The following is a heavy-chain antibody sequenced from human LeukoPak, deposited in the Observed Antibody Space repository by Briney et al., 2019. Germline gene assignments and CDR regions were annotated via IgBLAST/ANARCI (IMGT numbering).Heavy chain of an antibody. CDR2: IIPILGIA. D-gene: IGHD6-6*01. CDR3: ARFGYSSSSGDY. Sequence: GASVKVSCKASGYTFTGYYMHWVRQAPGQGLEWMGRIIPILGIANYAQKFQGRVTITADKSTSTAYMELSSLRSEDTAVYYCARFGYSSSSGDYWGQGTLVTVSS. J-gene: IGHJ4*02. V-gene: IGHV1-69*02. CDR1: GYTFTGYY.